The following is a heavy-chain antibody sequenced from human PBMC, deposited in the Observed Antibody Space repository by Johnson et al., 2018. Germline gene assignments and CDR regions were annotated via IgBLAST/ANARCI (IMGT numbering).Heavy chain of an antibody. CDR3: ARDMGYSMDV. J-gene: IGHJ6*02. D-gene: IGHD2-15*01. V-gene: IGHV3-23*04. CDR1: GFTFSSYA. CDR2: ISTSGGRT. Sequence: EVQLVESGGGLVQXGGSMRLXCAASGFTFSSYAMNWVRQAPGKGLEWVSTISTSGGRTYYADSVKGRFTISRDNAKNTVYLQMNSLRAEDTAVYYCARDMGYSMDVWGQGTTVTVSS.